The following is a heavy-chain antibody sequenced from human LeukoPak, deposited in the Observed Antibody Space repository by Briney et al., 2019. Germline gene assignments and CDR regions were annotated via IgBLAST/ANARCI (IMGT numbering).Heavy chain of an antibody. V-gene: IGHV3-23*01. D-gene: IGHD3-10*01. CDR1: GFTFSNHG. CDR3: AKDDAWLRFGE. Sequence: GGTLRLSCAASGFTFSNHGMNWVRQAPGKGLEWVSGISPSGDITYYADSVKGRFTISRDNSKNTLYLEVISLTAEDTAAYYCAKDDAWLRFGEWSQGTLVTVSS. CDR2: ISPSGDIT. J-gene: IGHJ4*02.